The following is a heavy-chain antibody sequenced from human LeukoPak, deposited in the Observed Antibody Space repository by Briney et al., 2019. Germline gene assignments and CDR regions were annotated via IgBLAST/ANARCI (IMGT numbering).Heavy chain of an antibody. V-gene: IGHV3-20*04. D-gene: IGHD3-9*01. J-gene: IGHJ6*02. CDR3: ARVAWPTYYDILTGYYTDYYSDGMDV. Sequence: PGGSLRLSCAASGFTLDDYGMSWVRQAPGKRLEWVSGINWNGGSTGYADSVKGRFTISRDNDKNSLYLQMNSLRAGNTAVYYCARVAWPTYYDILTGYYTDYYSDGMDVWGQGTTVTVSS. CDR1: GFTLDDYG. CDR2: INWNGGST.